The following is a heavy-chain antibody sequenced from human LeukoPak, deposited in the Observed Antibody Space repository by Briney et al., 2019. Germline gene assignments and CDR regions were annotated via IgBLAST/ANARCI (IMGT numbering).Heavy chain of an antibody. J-gene: IGHJ6*03. D-gene: IGHD3-22*01. CDR1: GFTFSSYA. Sequence: GGSLRLSCAASGFTFSSYAMHWVRQAPGKGLEYVSAISSNGGSTYYANSVKGRFTISRDNSKNTLYLQMGSLRAEDMAVYYCARILDSSGRGYYYYYMDVWGKGTTVTISS. CDR3: ARILDSSGRGYYYYYMDV. CDR2: ISSNGGST. V-gene: IGHV3-64*01.